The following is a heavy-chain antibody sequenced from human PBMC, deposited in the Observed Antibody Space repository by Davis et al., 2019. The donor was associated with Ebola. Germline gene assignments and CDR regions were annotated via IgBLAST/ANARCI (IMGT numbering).Heavy chain of an antibody. V-gene: IGHV1-18*01. CDR3: ARGNWNPYYGMDV. D-gene: IGHD1-20*01. J-gene: IGHJ6*02. CDR2: ISPLNGDT. CDR1: GYNLSSYG. Sequence: ASVKVSCKASGYNLSSYGISLVRQAPGQGLEWMGWISPLNGDTKYSQQNLQGRVTMTTDTSTSTAYMELRSLRSDDTAVYYCARGNWNPYYGMDVWGQGTTVTVSS.